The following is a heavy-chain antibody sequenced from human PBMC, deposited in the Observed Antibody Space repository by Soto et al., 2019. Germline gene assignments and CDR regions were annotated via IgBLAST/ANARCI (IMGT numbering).Heavy chain of an antibody. D-gene: IGHD3-3*02. V-gene: IGHV1-46*01. CDR3: ARSHSINMPCDY. CDR2: INPSGGST. J-gene: IGHJ4*02. Sequence: QVQVVQSGAEVKKPGASVKVSCKASGYTFTSYYMHWVRQAPGQGLEWMGIINPSGGSTSYAQKSKGRVTMTGDTSTSTVYMEVSSLRSEDTAVYYCARSHSINMPCDYWGQGTLVTVSS. CDR1: GYTFTSYY.